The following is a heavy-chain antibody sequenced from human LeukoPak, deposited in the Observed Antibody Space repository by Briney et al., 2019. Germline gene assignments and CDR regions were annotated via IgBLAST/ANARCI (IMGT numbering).Heavy chain of an antibody. V-gene: IGHV3-33*01. CDR1: GFTFSSYG. Sequence: TGGSLRLSCAASGFTFSSYGMHWVRQAPGKGLEWVAVIWYDGSNKYYADSVKGRFTISRDNSKNTLYLQMNSLRAEDTAVYYCARDMDTAMVASNYFDYWGQGTLVTVSS. D-gene: IGHD5-18*01. CDR3: ARDMDTAMVASNYFDY. J-gene: IGHJ4*02. CDR2: IWYDGSNK.